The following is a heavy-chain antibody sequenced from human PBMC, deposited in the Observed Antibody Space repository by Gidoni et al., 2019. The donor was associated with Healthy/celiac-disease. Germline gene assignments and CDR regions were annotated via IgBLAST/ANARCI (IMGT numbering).Heavy chain of an antibody. J-gene: IGHJ4*02. CDR1: GFTFSSYE. V-gene: IGHV3-48*03. CDR3: ASTLNPSRFTMVRGVIVFGY. D-gene: IGHD3-10*01. Sequence: EVQLVESGGGLVQPGGSLRLSCAASGFTFSSYEMNWVRQAPGKGLEWVSYISSSGSTIYYADAGKGRFTISRDNAKNSLYLQMNSLRAEDTAVYYCASTLNPSRFTMVRGVIVFGYWGQGTLVTVSS. CDR2: ISSSGSTI.